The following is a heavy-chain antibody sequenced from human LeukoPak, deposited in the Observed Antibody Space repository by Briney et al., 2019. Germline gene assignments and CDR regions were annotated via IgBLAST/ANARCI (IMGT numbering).Heavy chain of an antibody. D-gene: IGHD3-22*01. CDR3: ARDHYYDSSGYLDY. J-gene: IGHJ4*02. V-gene: IGHV3-21*01. Sequence: GSLRLSCAASGFTFSSYSMNWVRQAPGKGLEWVSSISSSSSYIYYADSVKGRFTISRDNSKNTLYLQMNSLRAVDTAVYYCARDHYYDSSGYLDYWGQGTLVTVSS. CDR2: ISSSSSYI. CDR1: GFTFSSYS.